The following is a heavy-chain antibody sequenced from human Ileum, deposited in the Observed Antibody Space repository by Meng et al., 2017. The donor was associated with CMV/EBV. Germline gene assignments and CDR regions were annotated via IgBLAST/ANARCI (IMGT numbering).Heavy chain of an antibody. CDR2: IKQDGGAM. V-gene: IGHV3-7*01. Sequence: SCAASGFTFSNYWMSWVRQAPGMGLEWVANIKQDGGAMYYVNSVKGRFTISRDNAKNSLYLQMNSLRGDDTAVYHCAVRKGSGWFPFDYWGQGTLVTVSS. D-gene: IGHD6-19*01. CDR1: GFTFSNYW. J-gene: IGHJ4*02. CDR3: AVRKGSGWFPFDY.